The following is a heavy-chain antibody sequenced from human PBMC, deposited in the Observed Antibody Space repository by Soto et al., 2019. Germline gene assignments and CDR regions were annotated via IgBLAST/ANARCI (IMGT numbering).Heavy chain of an antibody. J-gene: IGHJ4*02. D-gene: IGHD3-22*01. CDR1: GGSISSYY. CDR3: ARAWSNYYDSSGYYPLDY. V-gene: IGHV4-59*01. CDR2: IYYSGST. Sequence: SETLSLTCTVSGGSISSYYWSWIRQPPGKGLEWIGYIYYSGSTNYNPSLKSRVTISVDTSKNQFSLKLGSVTAADTAVYYCARAWSNYYDSSGYYPLDYWGQGTLVTVSS.